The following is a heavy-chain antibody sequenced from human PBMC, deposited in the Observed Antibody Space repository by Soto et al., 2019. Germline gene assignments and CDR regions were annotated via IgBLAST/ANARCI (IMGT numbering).Heavy chain of an antibody. CDR2: INHSGST. Sequence: PSETLSLTCAVYGGSFSGYYWRWIRQPPGKGLEWIGEINHSGSTNYNPSLKSRVTISVDTSKNQFSLKLSSVTAADTAVYYCARGLVGATTYFDYWGQGTLVTVSS. CDR1: GGSFSGYY. D-gene: IGHD1-26*01. CDR3: ARGLVGATTYFDY. V-gene: IGHV4-34*01. J-gene: IGHJ4*02.